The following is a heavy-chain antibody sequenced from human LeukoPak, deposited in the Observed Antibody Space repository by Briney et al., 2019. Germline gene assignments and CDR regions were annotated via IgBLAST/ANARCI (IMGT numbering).Heavy chain of an antibody. CDR3: ARDPPHDY. Sequence: GGSLRLSCAASGFTFSGYWMSWVRQAPGKGLEWVANIKQDGSEKYYVDSVKGRFTISRDNAKNSLYLQMNSLRAEDTAVYYCARDPPHDYWGQGTLVTVSS. CDR2: IKQDGSEK. J-gene: IGHJ4*02. CDR1: GFTFSGYW. V-gene: IGHV3-7*01.